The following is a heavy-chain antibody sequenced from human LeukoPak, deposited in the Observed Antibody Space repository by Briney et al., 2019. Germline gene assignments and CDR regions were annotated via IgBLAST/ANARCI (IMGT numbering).Heavy chain of an antibody. CDR1: GYSFTSYW. CDR2: IYPGDSDT. D-gene: IGHD3-22*01. CDR3: ARERGLYYYDSSGYSHWFDP. J-gene: IGHJ5*02. Sequence: GESLKISCKGSGYSFTSYWIGWVRQMPGKGLEWMGIIYPGDSDTRYSPSFQGQVTISADKSISTAYLQWSSLKASDTAMYYCARERGLYYYDSSGYSHWFDPWGQGTPVTVSS. V-gene: IGHV5-51*01.